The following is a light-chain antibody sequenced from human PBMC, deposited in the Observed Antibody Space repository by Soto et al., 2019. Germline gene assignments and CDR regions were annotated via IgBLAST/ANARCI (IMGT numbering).Light chain of an antibody. CDR3: QQCFSLPPT. V-gene: IGKV1-39*01. J-gene: IGKJ1*01. CDR2: AAS. Sequence: DIQMTHSPSSLSASVRDRVTITWQASQSIDNYLSWYQQIPGKAPKLLIYAASNLQRGVPSRFSGSGSGTEFTLTISNLQPDDFAVYYCQQCFSLPPTFGHGTKVDIK. CDR1: QSIDNY.